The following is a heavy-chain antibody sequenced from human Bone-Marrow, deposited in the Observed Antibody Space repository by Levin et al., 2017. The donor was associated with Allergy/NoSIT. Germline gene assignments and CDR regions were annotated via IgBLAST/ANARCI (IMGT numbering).Heavy chain of an antibody. J-gene: IGHJ4*02. V-gene: IGHV3-23*01. D-gene: IGHD4-11*01. Sequence: ASVKVSCAVSGFTFNAYGMTWVRQAPGKGLEWVSTIRGSDDSTYYTDSVRGRFTISRDTSEDTLYLQLNSLRAEDTAVYYCATFDYSSYGYFFDYWGQGTLVTVSS. CDR2: IRGSDDST. CDR3: ATFDYSSYGYFFDY. CDR1: GFTFNAYG.